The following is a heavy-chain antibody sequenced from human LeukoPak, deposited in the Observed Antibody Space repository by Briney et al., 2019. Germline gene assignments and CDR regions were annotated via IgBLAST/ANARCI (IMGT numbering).Heavy chain of an antibody. V-gene: IGHV4-34*01. J-gene: IGHJ4*02. CDR2: INHSGST. D-gene: IGHD3-3*01. Sequence: SETLSLTCAVYGGSFGGYYWSWIRQPPGKGLEWIGEINHSGSTNYNPSLKSRVTISVDTSKNQFSLKLSSVTAADTAVYYCARGRSVAYYDFWSGFYFDYWGQGTLVTVSS. CDR1: GGSFGGYY. CDR3: ARGRSVAYYDFWSGFYFDY.